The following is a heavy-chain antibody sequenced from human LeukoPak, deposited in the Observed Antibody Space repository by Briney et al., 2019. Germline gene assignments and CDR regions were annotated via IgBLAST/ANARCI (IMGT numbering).Heavy chain of an antibody. CDR3: AKGSYSSGPFDY. V-gene: IGHV3-23*01. CDR2: ISGSGSTI. J-gene: IGHJ4*02. Sequence: GGSLRLSCAASGFTFSNFAMSWVRQAPGKGLEWISVISGSGSTINYTDSVKGRFTTSRDNSKNTLFLQMNSLRAEDTAVYYCAKGSYSSGPFDYWGQGTLVTVSS. CDR1: GFTFSNFA. D-gene: IGHD6-19*01.